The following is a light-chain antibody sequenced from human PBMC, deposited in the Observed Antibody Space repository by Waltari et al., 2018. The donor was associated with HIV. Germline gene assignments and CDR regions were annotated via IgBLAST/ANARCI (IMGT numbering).Light chain of an antibody. CDR3: QQYHTRPLT. J-gene: IGKJ4*01. CDR2: HAS. CDR1: KDIGNY. Sequence: DIQMTQSPSSLPASIGDRVTITCQASKDIGNYLSWYQQKPGKAPTLLIFHASNLEAGVPSRFSGGVSGTLFTFTIASLQAEDIASYFCQQYHTRPLTFGGGSRVQIK. V-gene: IGKV1-33*01.